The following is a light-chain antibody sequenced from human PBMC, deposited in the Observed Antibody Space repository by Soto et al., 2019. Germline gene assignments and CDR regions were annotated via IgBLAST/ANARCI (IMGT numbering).Light chain of an antibody. J-gene: IGKJ1*01. CDR1: QSVSSN. CDR2: GAF. CDR3: QQYNDWPLT. Sequence: EIVMTQSPVTLSVSPGERATLSCRASQSVSSNLAWYQQKPGQAPSLLIYGAFTRATGIPARFSGTGSGTEFTLTISSLQSDAFALYYCQQYNDWPLTFGQGTKVDI. V-gene: IGKV3-15*01.